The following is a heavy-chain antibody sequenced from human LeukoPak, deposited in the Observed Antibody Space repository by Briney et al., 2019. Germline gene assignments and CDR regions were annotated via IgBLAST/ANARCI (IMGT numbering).Heavy chain of an antibody. D-gene: IGHD3-10*01. CDR3: ASSFYGSGSYSFDY. CDR1: GFTFSSYS. CDR2: ISSSSSYI. J-gene: IGHJ4*02. V-gene: IGHV3-21*01. Sequence: GGSLRLSCAASGFTFSSYSMNWVRQAPGKGLEWVSSISSSSSYIYYADSVKGRFTISRDNAKNSLYLQMNSLRAEDTAVYYCASSFYGSGSYSFDYWGQGTVVTVSS.